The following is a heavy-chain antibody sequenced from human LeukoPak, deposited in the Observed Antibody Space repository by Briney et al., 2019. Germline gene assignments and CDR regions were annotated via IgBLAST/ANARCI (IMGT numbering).Heavy chain of an antibody. J-gene: IGHJ6*02. D-gene: IGHD1-26*01. CDR3: ATGLDSQWELPLENYYYGMDV. V-gene: IGHV1-24*01. CDR1: GYTLTELS. CDR2: FDPEDGET. Sequence: ASVKVSCKVSGYTLTELSIHWVRQTPGNGLEWMGGFDPEDGETIYAQKFQGRVTMTEDTSTDTVYMELSSLSSEDTAVYHCATGLDSQWELPLENYYYGMDVWGQGTTVTVSS.